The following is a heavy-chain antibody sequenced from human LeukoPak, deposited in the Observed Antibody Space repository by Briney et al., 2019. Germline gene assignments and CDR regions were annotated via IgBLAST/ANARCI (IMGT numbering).Heavy chain of an antibody. CDR3: ATGYIAYYYMDV. CDR2: IIPIFGTA. CDR1: GGTFSSYA. Sequence: GASVKVSCKASGGTFSSYAISWVRQAPGQGLEWMGGIIPIFGTANYAQKFQGRVTITTDESTSTAYMELSSLRSEDTAVYYCATGYIAYYYMDVWGKGATVTVSS. D-gene: IGHD5-24*01. V-gene: IGHV1-69*05. J-gene: IGHJ6*03.